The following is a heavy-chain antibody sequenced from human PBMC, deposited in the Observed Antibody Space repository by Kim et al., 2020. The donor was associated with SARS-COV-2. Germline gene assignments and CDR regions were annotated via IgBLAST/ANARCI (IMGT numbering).Heavy chain of an antibody. V-gene: IGHV4-59*08. CDR3: ARHYSSGTYPMDY. D-gene: IGHD1-26*01. CDR1: GGSISGYY. J-gene: IGHJ4*02. CDR2: IYYSGSA. Sequence: SETLSLTCSVSGGSISGYYWSWIRQSPGKGLEYIGYIYYSGSANYNPSLQGRVTMSVDTSKNQFSLKLSSVTAADTAVYYCARHYSSGTYPMDYWGQGTPVTVSS.